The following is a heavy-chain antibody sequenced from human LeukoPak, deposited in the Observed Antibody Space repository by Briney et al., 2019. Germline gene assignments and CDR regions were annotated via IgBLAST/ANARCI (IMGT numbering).Heavy chain of an antibody. D-gene: IGHD2/OR15-2a*01. Sequence: GASVKVSLKASGYTFTGYYMHWVRQARGQGREWMGWINHNNGGTNYAQKFQGRVTMTRDTSISTAYMELSRLRSDDTAVYYCARGISEYNYYYYYYMDVWGKGTTVTVSS. J-gene: IGHJ6*03. CDR3: ARGISEYNYYYYYYMDV. V-gene: IGHV1-2*02. CDR1: GYTFTGYY. CDR2: INHNNGGT.